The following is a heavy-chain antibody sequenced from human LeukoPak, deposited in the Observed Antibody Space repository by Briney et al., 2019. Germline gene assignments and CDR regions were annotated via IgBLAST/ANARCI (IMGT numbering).Heavy chain of an antibody. D-gene: IGHD7-27*01. J-gene: IGHJ4*02. V-gene: IGHV3-23*01. Sequence: GGSLRLSCAASGFTFDNYPMSWVRQAPGQGLEWVSGIDGTGSDIYYADSVKGRFTTSRDNSKNTLHLQMNSLRAEDTAIYYCAKGAAWGIYYFDYWGQGTLVTVSS. CDR3: AKGAAWGIYYFDY. CDR2: IDGTGSDI. CDR1: GFTFDNYP.